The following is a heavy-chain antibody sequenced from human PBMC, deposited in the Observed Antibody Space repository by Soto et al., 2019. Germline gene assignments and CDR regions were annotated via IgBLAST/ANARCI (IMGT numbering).Heavy chain of an antibody. CDR1: GFTFSSYA. D-gene: IGHD3-22*01. V-gene: IGHV3-23*01. CDR2: ISGSGGST. Sequence: EVQLLESGGGLVQPGGSLRLSCAASGFTFSSYAMSWVRQAPGKGLEWVSAISGSGGSTYYADSVKGRFTISRDNSKNTLYLQMNSLRAEDTAVYYCAKTPPTSYYYDSSEGYFDYWGQGTLVTVSS. J-gene: IGHJ4*02. CDR3: AKTPPTSYYYDSSEGYFDY.